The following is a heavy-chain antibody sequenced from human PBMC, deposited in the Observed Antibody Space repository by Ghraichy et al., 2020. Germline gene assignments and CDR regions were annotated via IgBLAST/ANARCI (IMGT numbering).Heavy chain of an antibody. J-gene: IGHJ5*02. Sequence: SETLSLTCTVSGGSISNNYWSWIRQPPGKGLEWIGYIFNSGSTNYNPSLKTRVTISVDTSKNQFSLKLSSVTAADTAVYYCARHGGDIGAADTRLGWFDPWGHGTLVTVSS. D-gene: IGHD6-13*01. CDR3: ARHGGDIGAADTRLGWFDP. CDR1: GGSISNNY. V-gene: IGHV4-59*08. CDR2: IFNSGST.